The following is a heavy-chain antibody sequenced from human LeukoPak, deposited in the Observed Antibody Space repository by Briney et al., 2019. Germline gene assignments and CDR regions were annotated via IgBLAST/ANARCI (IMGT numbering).Heavy chain of an antibody. V-gene: IGHV4-38-2*02. Sequence: SETLSLTCRVSGYSISSGYYWGWIRQSPGKGLEWIGSMYHSGSTFYNPSLKSRVTISVDTSKNQFSLKLSSVTAADTAVYYCARETCSGGSCFQFDFWGQGTLVTVSS. D-gene: IGHD2-15*01. CDR2: MYHSGST. CDR3: ARETCSGGSCFQFDF. J-gene: IGHJ4*02. CDR1: GYSISSGYY.